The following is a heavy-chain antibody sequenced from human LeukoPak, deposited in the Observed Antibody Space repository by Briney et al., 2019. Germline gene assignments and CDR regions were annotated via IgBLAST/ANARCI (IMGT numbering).Heavy chain of an antibody. CDR1: GYTFTGYY. Sequence: ASVKVSCKASGYTFTGYYMHWVRQAPGQGLEWMGWINPNSGGTNYAQKFQGRVTMTRDTSISTAYMELSRLRSDDTAVYYCARDYCSSTSCHNVIYWGQGTLVTVSS. D-gene: IGHD2-2*02. V-gene: IGHV1-2*02. CDR2: INPNSGGT. CDR3: ARDYCSSTSCHNVIY. J-gene: IGHJ4*02.